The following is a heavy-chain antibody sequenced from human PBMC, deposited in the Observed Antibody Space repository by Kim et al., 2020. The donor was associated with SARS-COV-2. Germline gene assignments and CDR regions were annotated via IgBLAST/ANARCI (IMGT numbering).Heavy chain of an antibody. D-gene: IGHD2-15*01. CDR2: IYHSGIT. Sequence: SETLSLTCAVSPGSIPYSSCLCILHPPGPGLEWIGYIYHSGITSYNPSLKSRVTMSLDTSMNQFSLSLNSVTTADTAVYYCARVPGVPAYYTWFDPWGQGTLVTVSS. V-gene: IGHV4-59*13. CDR1: PGSIPYSS. CDR3: ARVPGVPAYYTWFDP. J-gene: IGHJ5*02.